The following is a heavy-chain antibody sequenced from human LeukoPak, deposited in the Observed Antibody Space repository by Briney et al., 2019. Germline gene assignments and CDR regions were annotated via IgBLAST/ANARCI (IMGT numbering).Heavy chain of an antibody. CDR1: GFTFSSYA. CDR2: ISGSGGST. Sequence: PGGSLRLSCAASGFTFSSYAMSWVRQAPGKGLEWVSAISGSGGSTYYADSVKGRFTISRDNSKNTLYLQMNSLRAEDTAVYYCAKETRGYSGSGYYFDYWGQGTLVTVSS. V-gene: IGHV3-23*01. D-gene: IGHD5-12*01. CDR3: AKETRGYSGSGYYFDY. J-gene: IGHJ4*02.